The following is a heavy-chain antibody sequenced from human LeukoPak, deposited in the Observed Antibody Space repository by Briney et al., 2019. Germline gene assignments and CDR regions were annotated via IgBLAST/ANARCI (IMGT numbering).Heavy chain of an antibody. Sequence: GGSLRLSCAASRFTVTGSHMTWVRQAPGKGLQWVSITYSGGTTYYADFVRDRFTMSRDNSVNTLYLHLNSLEADDTAVYYCARESRLTVTTAFDIWGQGTMVTVTS. J-gene: IGHJ3*02. V-gene: IGHV3-66*01. CDR1: RFTVTGSH. CDR2: TYSGGTT. D-gene: IGHD4-17*01. CDR3: ARESRLTVTTAFDI.